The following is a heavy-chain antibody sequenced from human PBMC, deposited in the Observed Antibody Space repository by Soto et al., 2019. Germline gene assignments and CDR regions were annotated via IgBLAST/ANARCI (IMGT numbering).Heavy chain of an antibody. J-gene: IGHJ6*02. CDR1: GFPFSSHG. Sequence: GGSLRLSCSASGFPFSSHGMHWVRQAPGKGLEWVAVISYEGSNKFYADSVKGRFTISRDNSKNTLYLQMSSLTADDRGVYYCARGAELQLLKRDYFYGMDVWGQGTTVTVYS. D-gene: IGHD4-4*01. CDR2: ISYEGSNK. CDR3: ARGAELQLLKRDYFYGMDV. V-gene: IGHV3-30*03.